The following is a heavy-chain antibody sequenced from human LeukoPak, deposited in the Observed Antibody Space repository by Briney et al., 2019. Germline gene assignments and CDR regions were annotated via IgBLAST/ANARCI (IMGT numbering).Heavy chain of an antibody. CDR3: ARVFRPSLTVFIIRGAFDI. CDR2: VSTGSNYI. V-gene: IGHV3-21*01. D-gene: IGHD3-3*01. J-gene: IGHJ3*02. CDR1: GFTFSSYS. Sequence: PGGSLRLSCTASGFTFSSYSLNWVRQAPGKGLEWVSSVSTGSNYIYYADSVKGRFTISRDNDKNSLHLQMNSLRVEDTAVYYCARVFRPSLTVFIIRGAFDIWGQGTMVTVSS.